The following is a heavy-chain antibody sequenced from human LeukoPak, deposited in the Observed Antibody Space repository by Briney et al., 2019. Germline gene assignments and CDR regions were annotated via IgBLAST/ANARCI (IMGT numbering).Heavy chain of an antibody. CDR3: AEEIVVVPAGADY. Sequence: GGSLRLSCAASGFTFSIYAMSWVRQAPGKGLEWVSGISGGGDSTYYADSVKGRFTTSRDNSKNTVYLQVNGLRAEDTAIYYCAEEIVVVPAGADYWGQGTLVTVSS. D-gene: IGHD2-2*01. CDR1: GFTFSIYA. V-gene: IGHV3-23*01. CDR2: ISGGGDST. J-gene: IGHJ4*02.